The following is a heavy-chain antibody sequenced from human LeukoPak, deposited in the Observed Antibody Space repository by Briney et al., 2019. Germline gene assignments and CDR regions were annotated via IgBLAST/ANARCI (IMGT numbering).Heavy chain of an antibody. J-gene: IGHJ4*02. CDR1: GGSFSGYY. CDR3: ARVGGSGYDSGY. CDR2: INHSGST. D-gene: IGHD5-12*01. Sequence: PSETLSLTCAVYGGSFSGYYWSWIRQPPGKGLEWIGEINHSGSTNYNPSLKSRDTISVDTSKNQFSLKLSSVTAADTAVYYCARVGGSGYDSGYWGQGTLVTVSS. V-gene: IGHV4-34*01.